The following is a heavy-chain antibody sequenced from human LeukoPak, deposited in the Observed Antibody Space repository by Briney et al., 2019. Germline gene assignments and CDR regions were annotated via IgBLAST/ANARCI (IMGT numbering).Heavy chain of an antibody. CDR3: ARGREDGYNSYYYYYGMDV. D-gene: IGHD5-24*01. J-gene: IGHJ6*02. CDR1: GYTFTSYD. CDR2: INPNSGNT. V-gene: IGHV1-8*01. Sequence: GASVKVSCKASGYTFTSYDINWVRQATGQGLEWMGWINPNSGNTGYAQKFQGRVTMTRNTSISTAYMELSSLRSEDTAVYYCARGREDGYNSYYYYYGMDVWGQGTTVTVSS.